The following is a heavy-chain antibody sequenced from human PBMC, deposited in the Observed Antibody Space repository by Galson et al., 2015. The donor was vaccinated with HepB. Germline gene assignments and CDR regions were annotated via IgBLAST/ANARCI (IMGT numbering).Heavy chain of an antibody. J-gene: IGHJ4*02. CDR1: GFTSSGYA. V-gene: IGHV3-30*04. Sequence: SLRLSCAASGFTSSGYAMHWVRQAPGKGLEWVAVIWYDASNKNYADSVKGRFIISRDNSKNMMYLQMNSLRVEDTALYFCVRGSDQPHLWGQEALSPSPQ. D-gene: IGHD2-2*01. CDR2: IWYDASNK. CDR3: VRGSDQPHL.